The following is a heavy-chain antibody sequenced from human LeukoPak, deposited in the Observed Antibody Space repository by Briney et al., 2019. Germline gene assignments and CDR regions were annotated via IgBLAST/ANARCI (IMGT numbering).Heavy chain of an antibody. V-gene: IGHV3-48*03. D-gene: IGHD2-2*01. CDR1: GFPFSSYE. CDR3: ARVLSSSSSSLGAYDL. Sequence: GGSLRLACAASGFPFSSYEMNWVRQAPAKGPEGVSYISSNAGNMYYAHSVKGRFTISRDNAKSSLYLQMNSLRAEDTAFYYCARVLSSSSSSLGAYDLWGQGTMVDVSS. CDR2: ISSNAGNM. J-gene: IGHJ3*01.